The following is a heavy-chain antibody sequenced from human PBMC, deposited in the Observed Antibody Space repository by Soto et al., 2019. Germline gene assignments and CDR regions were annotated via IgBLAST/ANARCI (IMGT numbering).Heavy chain of an antibody. J-gene: IGHJ6*02. CDR2: ISGSSGYT. V-gene: IGHV3-11*06. Sequence: QVQLVESGGGLVKPGGSLRLSCAASGFSFSDSYMSWVRQAPGKGLEWVAYISGSSGYTGYADSVKGRFTISRDNAKNSLYLQMTSRRVEATAVYYCARDRGGYGPPDVWGQGTTVTVSS. D-gene: IGHD3-10*01. CDR3: ARDRGGYGPPDV. CDR1: GFSFSDSY.